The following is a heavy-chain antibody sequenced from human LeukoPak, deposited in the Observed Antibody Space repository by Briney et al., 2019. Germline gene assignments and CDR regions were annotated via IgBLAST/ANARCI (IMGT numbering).Heavy chain of an antibody. V-gene: IGHV4-59*01. Sequence: SETLSLTCTVSGGSISSYYWSWIRQPPGKGLEWIGYIYYSGSTNYNPSLKSRVTISVDTYKNQFSLKLSSVTAADTAVYYCARELRYFDRAFDYWGQGTLVTVSS. CDR2: IYYSGST. CDR3: ARELRYFDRAFDY. CDR1: GGSISSYY. D-gene: IGHD3-9*01. J-gene: IGHJ4*02.